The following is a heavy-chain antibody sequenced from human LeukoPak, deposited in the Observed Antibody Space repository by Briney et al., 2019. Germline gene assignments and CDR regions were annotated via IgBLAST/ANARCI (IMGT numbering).Heavy chain of an antibody. V-gene: IGHV1-8*01. Sequence: ASVKVSCKASGYTFTSYDINWVRQATGQGLEWMGWMNPNSGNTGYAQKFQGRVTMTRNTSISTAYMELSSLRSEDTAGYYCLIVVVPAAMPVEGNWFDPWGQGTLVTVSS. J-gene: IGHJ5*02. CDR3: LIVVVPAAMPVEGNWFDP. D-gene: IGHD2-2*01. CDR1: GYTFTSYD. CDR2: MNPNSGNT.